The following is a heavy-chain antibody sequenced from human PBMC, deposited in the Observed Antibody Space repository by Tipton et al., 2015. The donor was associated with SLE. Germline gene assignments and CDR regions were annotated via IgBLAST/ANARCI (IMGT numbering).Heavy chain of an antibody. D-gene: IGHD6-13*01. CDR2: ISSSSSYI. Sequence: SLRLSCAASGFTFSSYSMNWVRQAPGKGLEWVSSISSSSSYIYYADSVKGRFTISRDNAKKSLYLQMNSLRAEDTAVYYCARGGDSSSWTGGYWGQGTLVTVSS. CDR3: ARGGDSSSWTGGY. V-gene: IGHV3-21*03. CDR1: GFTFSSYS. J-gene: IGHJ4*02.